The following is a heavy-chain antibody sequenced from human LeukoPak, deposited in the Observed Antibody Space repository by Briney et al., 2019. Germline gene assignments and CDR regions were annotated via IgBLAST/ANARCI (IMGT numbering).Heavy chain of an antibody. J-gene: IGHJ4*02. Sequence: GGSLRLSCAASGFTFSDYYMSWIRQAPGKGLEWVSYISCSGTTIYYADSVKGRFTISRDNAKNSLYLQMNSLRAEDTAVYYCARDARNIQYYFDYWGQGTLVTVSS. CDR3: ARDARNIQYYFDY. D-gene: IGHD5-24*01. CDR1: GFTFSDYY. V-gene: IGHV3-11*04. CDR2: ISCSGTTI.